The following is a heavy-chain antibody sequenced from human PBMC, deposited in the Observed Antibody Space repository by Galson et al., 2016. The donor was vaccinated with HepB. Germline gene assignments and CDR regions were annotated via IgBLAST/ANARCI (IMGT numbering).Heavy chain of an antibody. CDR3: ARDWGSSGWYNWFDP. V-gene: IGHV3-30*04. D-gene: IGHD6-19*01. Sequence: SLRLSCAASGFSFSDYAIHWVRQAPGKGPECLSIISYGYSIYYADSVKGRFTISRDNSKNTVYLQMNNLRREDTALYYCARDWGSSGWYNWFDPWGQGTLVTVSS. CDR2: ISYGYSI. J-gene: IGHJ5*02. CDR1: GFSFSDYA.